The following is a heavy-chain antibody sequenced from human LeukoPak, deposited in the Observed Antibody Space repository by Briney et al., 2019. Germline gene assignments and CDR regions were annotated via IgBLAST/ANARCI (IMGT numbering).Heavy chain of an antibody. V-gene: IGHV3-66*01. CDR2: IYSGGST. CDR1: GFTVSSNY. D-gene: IGHD4-17*01. J-gene: IGHJ4*02. Sequence: GGSLRLSCAASGFTVSSNYMSWVRQAPGKGLEWVSVIYSGGSTYYADSVKGRFTISRDNSKNTLYLQMNSLRAEETAVYYCARGNGDYEEGTFDYWGQGTLVTVSS. CDR3: ARGNGDYEEGTFDY.